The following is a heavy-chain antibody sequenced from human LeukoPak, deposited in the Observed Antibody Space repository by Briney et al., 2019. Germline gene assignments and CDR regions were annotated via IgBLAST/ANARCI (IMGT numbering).Heavy chain of an antibody. J-gene: IGHJ6*02. Sequence: ASVKVSCKASGYTFTRDGISTGRQAPGQGLEWMGWISAYNGNTNYAQKLHGRVTMTTDTSTSTAYMELRSLRSDDTAVYYCARDVGSNYADVWGQGTTVTVSS. V-gene: IGHV1-18*01. CDR2: ISAYNGNT. D-gene: IGHD4-11*01. CDR3: ARDVGSNYADV. CDR1: GYTFTRDG.